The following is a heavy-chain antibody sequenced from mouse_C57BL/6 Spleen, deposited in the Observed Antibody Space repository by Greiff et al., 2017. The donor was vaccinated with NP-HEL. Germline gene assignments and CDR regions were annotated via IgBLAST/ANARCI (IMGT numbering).Heavy chain of an antibody. CDR2: IYPGDGDT. CDR3: ARRDYGNGGGYFDV. Sequence: VQLVESGAELVKPGASVKISCKASGYAFSSYWMNWVKQRPGKGLEWIGQIYPGDGDTNYNGKFKGKATLTADKSSSTAYMQLSSLTSEDSAVYFCARRDYGNGGGYFDVWGTGTTVTVSS. CDR1: GYAFSSYW. V-gene: IGHV1-80*01. D-gene: IGHD2-1*01. J-gene: IGHJ1*03.